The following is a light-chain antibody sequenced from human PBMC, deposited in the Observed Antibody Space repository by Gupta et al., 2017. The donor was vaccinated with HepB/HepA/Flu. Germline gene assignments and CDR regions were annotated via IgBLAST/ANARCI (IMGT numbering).Light chain of an antibody. CDR3: AQYNSYPRT. CDR1: QGIRSD. Sequence: DIQMTPSPSSLSASVGDRVTITCRASQGIRSDLGWYQQKPGKAPKALVYAASILHSGVPSRFSGSGSGTDFTLTISSLQPEDFATYYCAQYNSYPRTFGLGTKVEIK. J-gene: IGKJ1*01. V-gene: IGKV1-17*01. CDR2: AAS.